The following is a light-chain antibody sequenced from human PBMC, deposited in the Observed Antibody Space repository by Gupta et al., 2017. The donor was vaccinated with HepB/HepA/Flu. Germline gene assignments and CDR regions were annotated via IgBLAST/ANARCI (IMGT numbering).Light chain of an antibody. V-gene: IGLV3-21*03. Sequence: YILTQPPSVSVAPGRTARITCWGNNIGTKSVHWYQQRPGQAPLVVIYEDTNRPSGIPERISGSNSGNTATLTISRVEAGDEADYYCQVWDTRTDHPVVFGGGTKLTV. J-gene: IGLJ2*01. CDR3: QVWDTRTDHPVV. CDR1: NIGTKS. CDR2: EDT.